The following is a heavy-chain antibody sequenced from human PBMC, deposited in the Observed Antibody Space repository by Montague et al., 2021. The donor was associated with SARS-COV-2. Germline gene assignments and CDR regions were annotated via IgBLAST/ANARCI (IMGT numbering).Heavy chain of an antibody. Sequence: ETLSLTCTVSGGSVNSTNWWSWVRPPPRKVLEWIAEVYRTGGNIFKSSFSSRVTLSIDRSKNLFSLNLNSVTVADTAFYCCARTGAYDHFDYWGPGTLVIVSS. CDR1: GGSVNSTNW. D-gene: IGHD5-12*01. J-gene: IGHJ4*02. CDR2: VYRTGGN. V-gene: IGHV4-4*01. CDR3: ARTGAYDHFDY.